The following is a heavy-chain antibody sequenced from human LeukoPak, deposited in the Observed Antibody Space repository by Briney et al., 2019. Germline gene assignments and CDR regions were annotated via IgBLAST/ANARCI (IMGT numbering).Heavy chain of an antibody. CDR3: AKDYCGGDCYLFDY. D-gene: IGHD2-21*02. V-gene: IGHV3-23*01. Sequence: GGFLRLSCAASGFTFSSYGMSWVRQAPGKGLEWVSAISGSGGSTYYADSVKGRFTISRDNSKNTLYLEMNSLRAEDTAVYYCAKDYCGGDCYLFDYWGQGTLVTVSS. CDR1: GFTFSSYG. CDR2: ISGSGGST. J-gene: IGHJ4*02.